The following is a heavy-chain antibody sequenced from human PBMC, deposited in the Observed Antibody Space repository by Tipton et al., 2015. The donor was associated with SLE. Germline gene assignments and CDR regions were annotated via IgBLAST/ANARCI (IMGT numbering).Heavy chain of an antibody. CDR3: ARGGSSGSYYALFDY. V-gene: IGHV4-61*05. J-gene: IGHJ4*02. CDR2: IYYSGST. Sequence: TLSLTCAVSGGSISSSSYYWGWIRQPPGKGLEWIGYIYYSGSTNYNPSLKSRVTISVDTSKNQFSLKLSSVTAADTAVYYCARGGSSGSYYALFDYWGQGTLVTVSS. CDR1: GGSISSSSYY. D-gene: IGHD1-26*01.